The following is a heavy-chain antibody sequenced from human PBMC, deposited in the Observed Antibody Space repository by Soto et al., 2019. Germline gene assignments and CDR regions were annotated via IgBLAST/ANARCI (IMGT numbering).Heavy chain of an antibody. CDR3: AKDSELLRNYYYYGMDV. CDR2: ISGSGGST. J-gene: IGHJ6*02. D-gene: IGHD1-7*01. V-gene: IGHV3-23*01. CDR1: GFTFSSYA. Sequence: GGSLRLSCAASGFTFSSYAMSWVRQAPGKGLEWVSAISGSGGSTYYADSVKGRFTISRDNSKNTLYLQMNSLRAEDTAVYYCAKDSELLRNYYYYGMDVWGQGTTVTVSS.